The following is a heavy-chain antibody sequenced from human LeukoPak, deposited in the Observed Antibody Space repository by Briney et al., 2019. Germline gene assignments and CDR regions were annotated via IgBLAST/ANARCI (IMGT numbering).Heavy chain of an antibody. Sequence: SQTLSLTCAISGDSVSSNSAARNGIRQSPSRGLEWLGRTYYRSKWYSEYAVSVRSRITINPDTSKNQFSLQLNSVTPEDTAVYCCASFTVTNDAFDIWGQGTTVTVSS. CDR2: TYYRSKWYS. V-gene: IGHV6-1*01. CDR1: GDSVSSNSAA. D-gene: IGHD4-11*01. CDR3: ASFTVTNDAFDI. J-gene: IGHJ3*02.